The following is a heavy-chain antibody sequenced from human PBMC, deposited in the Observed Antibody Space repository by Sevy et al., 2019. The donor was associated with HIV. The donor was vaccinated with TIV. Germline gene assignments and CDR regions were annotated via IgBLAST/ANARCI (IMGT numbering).Heavy chain of an antibody. CDR2: ISSTRGSTT. CDR3: ARESWNTDLDY. D-gene: IGHD5-18*01. Sequence: GGSLRLSCAGSGFIFSDYYMSWIRQAPGKGLEWISYISSTRGSTTHYADSVKGRFTIPRDNAKKSLYLQMNSLRVEDTAVYYCARESWNTDLDYWGQGTLVTVSS. J-gene: IGHJ4*02. V-gene: IGHV3-11*01. CDR1: GFIFSDYY.